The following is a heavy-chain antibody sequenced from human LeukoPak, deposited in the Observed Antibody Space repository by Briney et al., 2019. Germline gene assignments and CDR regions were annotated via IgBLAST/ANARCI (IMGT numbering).Heavy chain of an antibody. CDR2: IYYSGTI. D-gene: IGHD3-9*01. J-gene: IGHJ5*02. Sequence: PSETLSLTCTVSGXSISSYYWSWIRQPPGKGLEWIGYIYYSGTINYNPSLKSRVTISVDTSKSQFSLKLSSVTAADTAVYYCARRIFSGFDPWGQGTLVTVSS. CDR3: ARRIFSGFDP. V-gene: IGHV4-59*08. CDR1: GXSISSYY.